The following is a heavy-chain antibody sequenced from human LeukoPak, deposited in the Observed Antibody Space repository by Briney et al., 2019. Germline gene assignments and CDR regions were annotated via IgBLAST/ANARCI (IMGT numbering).Heavy chain of an antibody. D-gene: IGHD1-26*01. V-gene: IGHV3-23*01. Sequence: GGSLRLSCAASGFTFSIYAMSWVRQAPGKGLEWVSAISGSGGSTYYADSVKGRFTISRDNSKNTLYLQMNSLRAEDTAVYYCARIRIVGTTTDFDYWGQGTLVTVSS. CDR1: GFTFSIYA. CDR3: ARIRIVGTTTDFDY. J-gene: IGHJ4*02. CDR2: ISGSGGST.